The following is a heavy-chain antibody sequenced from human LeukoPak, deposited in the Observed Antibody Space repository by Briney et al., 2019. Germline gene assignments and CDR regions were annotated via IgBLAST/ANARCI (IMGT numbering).Heavy chain of an antibody. CDR1: GGTFSSYA. J-gene: IGHJ5*02. CDR3: AREGVAVPAAGASIGSFDP. CDR2: IIPIFGTA. D-gene: IGHD2-2*01. Sequence: SVKVSCKASGGTFSSYAISWVRQAPGQGLEWMGGIIPIFGTANYAQKFQGRVTITADKSTSTAYMELSSLRYEDTAVYYCAREGVAVPAAGASIGSFDPCGERTLVSVSP. V-gene: IGHV1-69*06.